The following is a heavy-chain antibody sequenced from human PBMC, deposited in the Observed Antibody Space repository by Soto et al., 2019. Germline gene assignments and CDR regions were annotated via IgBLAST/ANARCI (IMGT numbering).Heavy chain of an antibody. D-gene: IGHD1-20*01. Sequence: SETLSLPCAVSSGSSDSWSWVRQPPGKGLEWIGEIHRRGNTNYSPSLKTRVTMSVDNFKKEFSLNLSSVTAADTAVYYCASASWYKLDNWSPGTLVTVSS. CDR1: SGSSDS. CDR2: IHRRGNT. V-gene: IGHV4-4*02. J-gene: IGHJ4*02. CDR3: ASASWYKLDN.